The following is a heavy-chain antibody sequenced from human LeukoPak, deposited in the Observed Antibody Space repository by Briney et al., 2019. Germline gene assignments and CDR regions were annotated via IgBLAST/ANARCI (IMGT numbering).Heavy chain of an antibody. V-gene: IGHV4-34*01. D-gene: IGHD3-16*01. CDR3: ARVGVRLWDP. Sequence: SETLSLTCAVYGGSFSGYYWSWIRQPPGKGLEWIGEINHSGSTNYNPSLKSRVTISVDTSKNQFSLKLSSVTAADTAVYYCARVGVRLWDPWGRGTLVTVSS. J-gene: IGHJ5*02. CDR1: GGSFSGYY. CDR2: INHSGST.